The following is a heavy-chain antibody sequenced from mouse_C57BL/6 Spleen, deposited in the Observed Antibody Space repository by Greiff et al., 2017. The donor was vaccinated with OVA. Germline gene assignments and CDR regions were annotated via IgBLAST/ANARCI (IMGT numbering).Heavy chain of an antibody. Sequence: QVQLQQSGAELVRPGASVTLSCKASGYTFTDYEMHWVKQTPVHGLEWIGAIAPETGGTAYNQKFKGKAILTADKSSSTAYMELRSLTSEESAVYYCTRPYSNYPFDYWGQGTTLTVSS. CDR1: GYTFTDYE. CDR3: TRPYSNYPFDY. D-gene: IGHD2-5*01. J-gene: IGHJ2*01. CDR2: IAPETGGT. V-gene: IGHV1-15*01.